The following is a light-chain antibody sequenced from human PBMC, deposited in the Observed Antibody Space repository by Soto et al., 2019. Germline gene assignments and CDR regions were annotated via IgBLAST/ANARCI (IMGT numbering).Light chain of an antibody. V-gene: IGKV3-20*01. CDR3: QQYGSSPIT. CDR1: QIVTNSY. J-gene: IGKJ5*01. CDR2: GAS. Sequence: EIVLTQSPGTLSLSPGEGATLSCRASQIVTNSYLAWYQQKPGQAPRLLIYGASSRATGIPDRFSGSGSGTDFTLTISRLEPEDFAVYYCQQYGSSPITFGQGTRLEIK.